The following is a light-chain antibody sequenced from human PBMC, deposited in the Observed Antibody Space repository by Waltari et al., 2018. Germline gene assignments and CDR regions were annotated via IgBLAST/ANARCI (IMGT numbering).Light chain of an antibody. Sequence: SYEVKQPPSVSVSLGQMARITCSGEAPPKKYAFWYQQKPGQFPVLLIHKDTERPSGVPGRFSGSTSGTTVTLTITGVQAEDEADYYCLSSDISGTYWVFGGGTKLTVL. CDR3: LSSDISGTYWV. V-gene: IGLV3-16*01. J-gene: IGLJ3*02. CDR2: KDT. CDR1: APPKKY.